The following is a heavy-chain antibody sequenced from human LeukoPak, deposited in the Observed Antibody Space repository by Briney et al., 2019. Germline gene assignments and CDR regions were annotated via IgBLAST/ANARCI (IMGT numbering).Heavy chain of an antibody. D-gene: IGHD3-3*01. CDR2: ISAYNGNT. Sequence: ASVKVSCKASGYTFTSYGISWVRQTPGQGLEWMGWISAYNGNTNYAQKLQGRVTMTTDTSTSTAYMELRSLRSDDTAVYYCARERIPYYDFWSGSDYWGQGTLVTVSS. J-gene: IGHJ4*02. CDR3: ARERIPYYDFWSGSDY. CDR1: GYTFTSYG. V-gene: IGHV1-18*01.